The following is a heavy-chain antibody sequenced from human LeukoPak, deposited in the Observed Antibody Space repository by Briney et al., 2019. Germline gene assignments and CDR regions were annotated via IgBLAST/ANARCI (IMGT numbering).Heavy chain of an antibody. CDR2: INPNSGGT. V-gene: IGHV1-2*04. J-gene: IGHJ4*02. D-gene: IGHD3-10*01. CDR3: ARDGSGSYWYFDY. Sequence: GASVKVSCKASGYTFTGYYMHWVRQAPGQGLEWMGWINPNSGGTNYAQKFQGWVTMTRDTSISTAYMGLSRLRSDDTAVYYCARDGSGSYWYFDYWGQGTLVTVSS. CDR1: GYTFTGYY.